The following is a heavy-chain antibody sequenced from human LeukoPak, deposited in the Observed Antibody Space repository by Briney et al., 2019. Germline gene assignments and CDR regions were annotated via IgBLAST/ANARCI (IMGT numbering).Heavy chain of an antibody. D-gene: IGHD6-25*01. J-gene: IGHJ4*02. Sequence: PSETLSLTCTVSGGSISSYYWSWIRQPPGKGLEWIGHIYYSGSTNYNPSLKSRVTISIDTSKNQFSLKLTSVTAADTAVYYCARDSGSGTYYWGQGTLVTVSS. CDR1: GGSISSYY. CDR3: ARDSGSGTYY. CDR2: IYYSGST. V-gene: IGHV4-59*01.